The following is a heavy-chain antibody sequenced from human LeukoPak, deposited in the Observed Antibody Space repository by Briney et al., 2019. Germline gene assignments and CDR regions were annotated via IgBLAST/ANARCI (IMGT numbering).Heavy chain of an antibody. V-gene: IGHV4-59*11. J-gene: IGHJ4*02. D-gene: IGHD2/OR15-2a*01. CDR3: ARGPSYFSDY. CDR1: GGSISSHY. Sequence: SETLSLTCTVSGGSISSHYWSWIRQPPGKGLEWIGYIYYSGSTNYNPSLKSRVTISVDTSKNQFSLKLSSVTAADTAVYYCARGPSYFSDYWGQGTLVTVSS. CDR2: IYYSGST.